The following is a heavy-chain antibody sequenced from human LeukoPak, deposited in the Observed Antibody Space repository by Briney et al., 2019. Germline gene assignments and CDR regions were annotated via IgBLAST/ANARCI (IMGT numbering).Heavy chain of an antibody. Sequence: SETLSLTCAVYGGSFSGYYWSWIRQPPGKGLEGIGEINHSGSTNYNPSLKSRVTISVDTSKNQFSLKLSSVTAADTAVYYCARPRRWLQLYYFDYWGQGTLVTVSS. CDR3: ARPRRWLQLYYFDY. V-gene: IGHV4-34*01. CDR2: INHSGST. D-gene: IGHD5-24*01. CDR1: GGSFSGYY. J-gene: IGHJ4*02.